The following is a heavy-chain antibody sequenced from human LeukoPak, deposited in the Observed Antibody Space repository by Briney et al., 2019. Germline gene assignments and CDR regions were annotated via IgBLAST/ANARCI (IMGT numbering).Heavy chain of an antibody. J-gene: IGHJ6*02. Sequence: SVKVSCKASGGTFSSYAIGWVRQAPGQGLEWMGRIIPILGIANYAQKFQGRVTITADKSTSTAYMELSSLRSEDTAVYYCARDRAYYDFWSGYYQDCYYYGMDVWGQGTTVTVSS. D-gene: IGHD3-3*01. CDR1: GGTFSSYA. CDR3: ARDRAYYDFWSGYYQDCYYYGMDV. V-gene: IGHV1-69*04. CDR2: IIPILGIA.